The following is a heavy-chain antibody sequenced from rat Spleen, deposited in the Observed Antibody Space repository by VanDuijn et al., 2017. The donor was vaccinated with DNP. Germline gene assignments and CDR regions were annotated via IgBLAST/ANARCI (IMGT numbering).Heavy chain of an antibody. D-gene: IGHD1-11*01. V-gene: IGHV5S11*01. CDR2: ISSSGGST. CDR1: GFTFRNYD. J-gene: IGHJ2*01. Sequence: EVQLVESGGGLVQPGRSLKLSCAASGFTFRNYDMAWVRQAPTKGLEWVASISSSGGSTSYRDSVKGRFTISRDNAKSTLYLQMDSLRSEETATYYCATLGGIIYDFWGQGVLVTVSS. CDR3: ATLGGIIYDF.